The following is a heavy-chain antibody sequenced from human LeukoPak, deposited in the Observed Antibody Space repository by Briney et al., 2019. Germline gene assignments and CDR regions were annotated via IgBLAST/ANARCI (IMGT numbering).Heavy chain of an antibody. Sequence: PSETPSLTCTVSGGSISSYYWSWIRQPAGKGLEWIGRIYTSGSTNYNPSLKSRVTMSVDTSKNQFSLKLSSVTAADTAVYYCARDGSEGIAAAAVFDYWGQGTLVTVSS. D-gene: IGHD6-13*01. CDR3: ARDGSEGIAAAAVFDY. CDR2: IYTSGST. CDR1: GGSISSYY. V-gene: IGHV4-4*07. J-gene: IGHJ4*02.